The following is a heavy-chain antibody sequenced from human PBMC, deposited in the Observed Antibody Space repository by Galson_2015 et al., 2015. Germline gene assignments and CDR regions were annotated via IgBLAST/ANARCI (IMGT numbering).Heavy chain of an antibody. J-gene: IGHJ3*02. D-gene: IGHD3-3*01. CDR3: AREVDRLRFLEWLPYSDASDI. CDR2: ISSSSSYI. CDR1: GFTFSSYS. V-gene: IGHV3-21*01. Sequence: SLRLSCAASGFTFSSYSMNWVRQAPGKGLEWVSSISSSSSYIYYADSVKGRFTISRDNAKNSLYLQMNSLRAEDTAVYYCAREVDRLRFLEWLPYSDASDIWGQGTMVTVSS.